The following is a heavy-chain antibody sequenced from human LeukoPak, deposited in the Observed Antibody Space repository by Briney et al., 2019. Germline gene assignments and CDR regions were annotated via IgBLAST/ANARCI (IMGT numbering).Heavy chain of an antibody. CDR1: GGSISSGAYY. V-gene: IGHV4-31*03. D-gene: IGHD3-10*01. CDR2: IYYSGST. J-gene: IGHJ3*02. CDR3: ARDLLLWFGELSQPDAFDI. Sequence: SQTLSLTCTVSGGSISSGAYYWSWIRQHPGKGLEWIGYIYYSGSTYYNPSLKSRITISVDTSKNQFSLKLSSVTAADTAMYYCARDLLLWFGELSQPDAFDIWGQGTMVTVSS.